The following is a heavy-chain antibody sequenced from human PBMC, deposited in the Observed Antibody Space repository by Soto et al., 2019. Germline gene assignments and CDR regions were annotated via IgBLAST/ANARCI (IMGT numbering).Heavy chain of an antibody. CDR3: ARYEGGWLRVSYYYGMDV. V-gene: IGHV4-59*08. CDR2: TSYTGST. D-gene: IGHD5-18*01. J-gene: IGHJ6*02. Sequence: SETLSLTCFVSGGSVTSHHWSWIRQFPGQGLEWIAYTSYTGSTYYNPSLKSRVTISVDTSKNQFSLKLSSVTAADTAVYYCARYEGGWLRVSYYYGMDVWGQGTTVTVSS. CDR1: GGSVTSHH.